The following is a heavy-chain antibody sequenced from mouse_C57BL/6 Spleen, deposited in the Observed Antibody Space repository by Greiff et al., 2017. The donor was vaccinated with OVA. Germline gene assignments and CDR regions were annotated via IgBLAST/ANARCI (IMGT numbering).Heavy chain of an antibody. D-gene: IGHD1-1*01. Sequence: QVQLQQSGTELVKPGASVKLSCKASGYTFTSYWMHWVKQRPGQGLEWIGNINPSNGGTNYNEKFKSKATLTVDKSSSTAYMQLSSLTSEDSAVYYCARSPYGSSYNFDYWGQGTTLTVSS. CDR2: INPSNGGT. V-gene: IGHV1-53*01. CDR1: GYTFTSYW. CDR3: ARSPYGSSYNFDY. J-gene: IGHJ2*01.